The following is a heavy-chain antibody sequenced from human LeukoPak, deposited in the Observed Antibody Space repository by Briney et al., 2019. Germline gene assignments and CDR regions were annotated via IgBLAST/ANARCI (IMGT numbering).Heavy chain of an antibody. Sequence: PGGSLRLSCAASGFTFSRYWMSWFRQAPGKGLEWVANINEDGGEGYSAGSVKGRFAISRDNAQNSLLLRMNSLRAEDTAVYYCARGDGCSSTSCYHIDYWGQGSLVTVSS. J-gene: IGHJ4*02. CDR1: GFTFSRYW. CDR2: INEDGGEG. V-gene: IGHV3-7*04. D-gene: IGHD2-2*01. CDR3: ARGDGCSSTSCYHIDY.